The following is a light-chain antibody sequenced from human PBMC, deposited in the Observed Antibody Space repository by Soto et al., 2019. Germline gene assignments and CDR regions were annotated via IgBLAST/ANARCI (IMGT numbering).Light chain of an antibody. V-gene: IGKV1-9*01. CDR3: QHLNNYPIT. J-gene: IGKJ5*01. CDR1: QGISSN. CDR2: GAS. Sequence: DIQLTQSPSFLSASVGDRITITCRASQGISSNLVWYQQKPGKAPKVLIYGASTLQSGVPSRFSGSGSGTDFTLTNSRLQPEDFATYYCQHLNNYPITFGQGTRLEMK.